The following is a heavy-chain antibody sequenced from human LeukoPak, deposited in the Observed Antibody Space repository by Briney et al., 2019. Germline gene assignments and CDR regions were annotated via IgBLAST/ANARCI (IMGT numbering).Heavy chain of an antibody. CDR1: GFTFSNAW. Sequence: PGGSLRLSCAASGFTFSNAWMSWVRQAPGKGLEWVGRIKSKTDGGTTDYAAPVKGRFTISRDDSKNTLYLQMNSLKTEDTAVYSCTAEGVWTTVTTFDYCGQGTLVTVSS. V-gene: IGHV3-15*01. CDR2: IKSKTDGGTT. D-gene: IGHD4-17*01. J-gene: IGHJ4*02. CDR3: TAEGVWTTVTTFDY.